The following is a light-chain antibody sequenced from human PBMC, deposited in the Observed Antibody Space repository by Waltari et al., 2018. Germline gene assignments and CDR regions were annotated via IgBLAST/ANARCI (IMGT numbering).Light chain of an antibody. CDR2: EDS. CDR3: FSTDGSGDQRV. J-gene: IGLJ2*01. CDR1: ALPKKS. Sequence: SYELTQPPSVSVSPGQTARITCSGDALPKKSAYRYQQKSGQAPVRVYYEDSKRPSGIPERFAGSSSGTRATLTISGAQVEDEADYYCFSTDGSGDQRVFGGGTKVTVL. V-gene: IGLV3-10*01.